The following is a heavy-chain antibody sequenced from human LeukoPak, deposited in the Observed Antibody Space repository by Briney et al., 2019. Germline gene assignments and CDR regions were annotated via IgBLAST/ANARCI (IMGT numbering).Heavy chain of an antibody. CDR1: GFTFSSYW. D-gene: IGHD6-13*01. Sequence: GGSLKLSCAASGFTFSSYWMHWVRQAPGKGLVWVSRINSDGSSTSYADSVKGRFTVSRDNAKNTLYLQMNSLRAEDTAVYYCARVAAAGTLDYWGQGTLVTVSS. CDR3: ARVAAAGTLDY. CDR2: INSDGSST. V-gene: IGHV3-74*01. J-gene: IGHJ4*02.